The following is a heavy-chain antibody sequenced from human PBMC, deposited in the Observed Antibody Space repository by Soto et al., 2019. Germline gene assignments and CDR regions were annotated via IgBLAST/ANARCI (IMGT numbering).Heavy chain of an antibody. CDR1: GYTFTSYD. CDR2: MNPNSGNT. D-gene: IGHD4-17*01. V-gene: IGHV1-8*01. J-gene: IGHJ4*02. Sequence: ASVKVSCKASGYTFTSYDINWVRQATGQGLEWMGWMNPNSGNTGYAQKFQGRVTMTTDTSTSTAYMELRSLRSDDTAVYYCARYPTTVTTFPDYWGQGTLVTVSS. CDR3: ARYPTTVTTFPDY.